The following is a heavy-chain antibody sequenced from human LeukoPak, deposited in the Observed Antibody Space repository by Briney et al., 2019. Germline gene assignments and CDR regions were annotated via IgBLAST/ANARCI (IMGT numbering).Heavy chain of an antibody. Sequence: GGSLRLSCAASGFTFSSYSMNWVRQAPGKGLEWVSSISSSSSYIYYADSVKGRFTISRDNAKNSLYLQMNSLRAEDTAVYYCARHYFKSGSFPAFDYWGQGTLVTVSS. CDR3: ARHYFKSGSFPAFDY. CDR1: GFTFSSYS. V-gene: IGHV3-21*01. CDR2: ISSSSSYI. J-gene: IGHJ4*02. D-gene: IGHD1-26*01.